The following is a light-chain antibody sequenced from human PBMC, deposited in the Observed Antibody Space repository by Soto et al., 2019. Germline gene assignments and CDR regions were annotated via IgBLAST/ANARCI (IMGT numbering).Light chain of an antibody. J-gene: IGKJ1*01. CDR1: QSVSNY. Sequence: EVVLTQSPATLSLSPGERATLSCRASQSVSNYLAWYQQKPGQPPRLLIYGASSRATGIPDRFSGSGSGTDFTLTISRLEPEDFAVYYCQQYGSSGTFGQGTKVDIK. CDR3: QQYGSSGT. CDR2: GAS. V-gene: IGKV3-20*01.